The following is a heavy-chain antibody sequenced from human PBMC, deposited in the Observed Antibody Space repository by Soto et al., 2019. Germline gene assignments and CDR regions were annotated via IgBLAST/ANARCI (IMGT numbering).Heavy chain of an antibody. CDR3: ATSHFAWLRFDP. J-gene: IGHJ5*02. CDR2: FDPEDGET. CDR1: GYTLTELS. Sequence: ASVKVSCKISGYTLTELSMHWVRQAPGKGLEWMGGFDPEDGETIYAQKFQGRVTMTEDTSTDTAYMELSSLRSEDTAVYYCATSHFAWLRFDPWGQGTLVTVSS. D-gene: IGHD3-9*01. V-gene: IGHV1-24*01.